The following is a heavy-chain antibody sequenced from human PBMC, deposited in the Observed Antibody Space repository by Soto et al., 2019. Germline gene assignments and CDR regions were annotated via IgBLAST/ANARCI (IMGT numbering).Heavy chain of an antibody. CDR1: GGTFSSYT. V-gene: IGHV1-69*02. CDR3: ARASLLRRGGYYFDY. D-gene: IGHD3-16*01. J-gene: IGHJ4*02. Sequence: SVKVSCKASGGTFSSYTISWVRQAPGQGLEWMGRIIPILGIANYAQKFQGRVTITADKSTSTAYMELSSLRSEDTAVYYCARASLLRRGGYYFDYWGRGPLVTVSS. CDR2: IIPILGIA.